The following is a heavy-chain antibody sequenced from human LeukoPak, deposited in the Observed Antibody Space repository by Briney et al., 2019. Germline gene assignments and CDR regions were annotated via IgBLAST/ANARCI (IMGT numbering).Heavy chain of an antibody. D-gene: IGHD1-26*01. CDR2: ISSSGSSI. Sequence: GGSLRLSCAASGFTFSSYEMNWVRQAPGKGLEWVSYISSSGSSIYYADSVKGRFTITRDKAKNSLYLQMNGLRAEDTAVYYCARKSYSGTYYRGAFDIWGQGTMVTVSS. CDR1: GFTFSSYE. CDR3: ARKSYSGTYYRGAFDI. V-gene: IGHV3-48*03. J-gene: IGHJ3*02.